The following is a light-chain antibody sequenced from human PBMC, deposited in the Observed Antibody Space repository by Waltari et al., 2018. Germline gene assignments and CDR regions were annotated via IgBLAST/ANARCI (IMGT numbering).Light chain of an antibody. CDR2: DAS. J-gene: IGKJ3*01. CDR3: QQGYSTRFT. Sequence: DIQMTQSPYYLSASVGDTVTITCRASHNINIYLNWYQHKPGRAPKLLIHDASSLHTVVPSRFSDSGSGTDFTLTISSLQPEDFATYYCQQGYSTRFTFGPGTIVDMK. V-gene: IGKV1-39*01. CDR1: HNINIY.